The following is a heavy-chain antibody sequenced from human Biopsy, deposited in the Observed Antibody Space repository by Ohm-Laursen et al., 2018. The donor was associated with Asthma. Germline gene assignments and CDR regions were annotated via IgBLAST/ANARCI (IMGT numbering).Heavy chain of an antibody. V-gene: IGHV3-30*03. CDR1: GFTFSSYG. J-gene: IGHJ4*02. D-gene: IGHD3-3*01. CDR2: ISYDGSNK. Sequence: RSLRLSCAASGFTFSSYGMYWVRQAPGKGLEWVAVISYDGSNKYYADSVKGRFTISRDNSKNTLYLQMNSLRAEDTAAYYCASQSSGPDFWSGYYYFDYWGQGTLVTVSS. CDR3: ASQSSGPDFWSGYYYFDY.